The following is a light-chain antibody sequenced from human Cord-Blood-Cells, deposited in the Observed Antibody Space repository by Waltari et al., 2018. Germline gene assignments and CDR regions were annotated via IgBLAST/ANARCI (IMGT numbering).Light chain of an antibody. V-gene: IGKV1-39*01. CDR2: AAS. J-gene: IGKJ3*01. CDR1: QSISSY. Sequence: DIQMTQSPSSLSASVGDRVTITCRASQSISSYLNGYQQKPGKAPKLLIYAASSLQSGVPSRFSGSGSGTDCTLTISSLQPEDFATYYCQQSYSTPFTFGPGTKVDIK. CDR3: QQSYSTPFT.